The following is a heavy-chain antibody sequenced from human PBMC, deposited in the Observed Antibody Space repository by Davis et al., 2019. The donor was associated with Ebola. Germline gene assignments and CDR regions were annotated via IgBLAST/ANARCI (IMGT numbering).Heavy chain of an antibody. Sequence: GESLKISCAASGFTFSSYSMNWVRQAPGKGLEWVANIQEGGSERDYVYSVRGRFTISRDDTTNSLYLQMNNLRAEDTAVYYCARDVYWGQGTLVTVSS. V-gene: IGHV3-7*01. J-gene: IGHJ4*02. CDR1: GFTFSSYS. CDR3: ARDVY. CDR2: IQEGGSER.